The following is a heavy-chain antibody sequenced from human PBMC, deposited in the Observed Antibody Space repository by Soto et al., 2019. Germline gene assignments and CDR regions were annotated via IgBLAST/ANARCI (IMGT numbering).Heavy chain of an antibody. V-gene: IGHV1-2*04. CDR2: INPNSGGT. Sequence: GASVKVSCKASGYTFTGYYMHWVRQAPGQGLEWMGWINPNSGGTNYAQKFQGWVTMTRDTSISTAYMELSRLRSDDTAVYYCAREPLPLMARAPFAVPSSGMDVWGQGTTVTVSS. J-gene: IGHJ6*02. D-gene: IGHD3-10*01. CDR1: GYTFTGYY. CDR3: AREPLPLMARAPFAVPSSGMDV.